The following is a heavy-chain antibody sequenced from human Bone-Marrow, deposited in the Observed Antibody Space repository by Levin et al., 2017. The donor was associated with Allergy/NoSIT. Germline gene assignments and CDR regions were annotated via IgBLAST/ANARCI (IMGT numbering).Heavy chain of an antibody. J-gene: IGHJ5*02. V-gene: IGHV3-48*01. CDR1: GFTFSSYS. D-gene: IGHD4-23*01. CDR3: ARDRPRTVVTGNNWFDP. CDR2: ISSSSSTI. Sequence: GGSLRLSCAASGFTFSSYSMNWVRQAPGKGLEWVSYISSSSSTIYYADSVKGRFTISRDNAKNSLYLQMNSLRAEDTAVYYCARDRPRTVVTGNNWFDPWGQGTLVTVSS.